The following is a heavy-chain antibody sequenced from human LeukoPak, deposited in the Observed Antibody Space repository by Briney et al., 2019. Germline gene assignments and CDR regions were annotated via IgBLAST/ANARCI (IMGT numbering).Heavy chain of an antibody. CDR2: ISSSSSYI. V-gene: IGHV3-21*01. CDR1: GFTFSSYS. Sequence: PGGSLRLSCAASGFTFSSYSMNWVRQAPGKGLEWVSSISSSSSYIYYADSVKGRFTISRDNAKNSLYLQMNSLRAEDTAVYYCAREISDDILTGYYIGYNWFDPWGQGTLVTVSS. J-gene: IGHJ5*02. D-gene: IGHD3-9*01. CDR3: AREISDDILTGYYIGYNWFDP.